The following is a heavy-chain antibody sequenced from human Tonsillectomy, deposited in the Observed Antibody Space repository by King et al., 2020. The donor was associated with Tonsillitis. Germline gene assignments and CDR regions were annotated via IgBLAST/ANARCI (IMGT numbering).Heavy chain of an antibody. D-gene: IGHD3-22*01. J-gene: IGHJ3*02. V-gene: IGHV3-7*01. CDR3: ARDRTYCESKVCYDVFDI. CDR1: GFSFSSYW. Sequence: VQLVESGGGLVQPGESLTLSCVGSGFSFSSYWMTWVRQAPGKGLEWVANMKGDRSQKSSVDSVKGRFTISRDNAKNSLYLQMNSLRAEDTAMYYCARDRTYCESKVCYDVFDIWGQGTMVTVSS. CDR2: MKGDRSQK.